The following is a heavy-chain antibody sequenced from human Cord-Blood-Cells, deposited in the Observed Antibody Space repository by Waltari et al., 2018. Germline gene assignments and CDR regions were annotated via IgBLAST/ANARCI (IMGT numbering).Heavy chain of an antibody. CDR2: INHSGST. CDR1: GGSFSGYY. V-gene: IGHV4-34*01. J-gene: IGHJ3*02. CDR3: ASIDAFDI. Sequence: QVQLQQWGAGLLKPSETLSLTCAVYGGSFSGYYWSWIRQPPGKGLEWIGEINHSGSTNYNPSRKSRVTISVDTSKNQFSLKLSSVTAADTAVYYCASIDAFDIWGQGTMVTVSS.